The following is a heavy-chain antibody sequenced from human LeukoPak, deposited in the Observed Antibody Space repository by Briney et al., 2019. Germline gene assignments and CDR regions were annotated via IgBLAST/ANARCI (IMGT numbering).Heavy chain of an antibody. CDR3: ARGTMYSGSYLFDY. Sequence: PSETLSLTCTVSGDCISSGGYYWSWIRQPPGKGLEWIGYSYNSGSTYYNPSLTSRVTISVDRSKTQFSLKLSSETAADTAVSYCARGTMYSGSYLFDYWGQGTLVTVSS. J-gene: IGHJ4*02. V-gene: IGHV4-30-2*01. CDR2: SYNSGST. D-gene: IGHD1-26*01. CDR1: GDCISSGGYY.